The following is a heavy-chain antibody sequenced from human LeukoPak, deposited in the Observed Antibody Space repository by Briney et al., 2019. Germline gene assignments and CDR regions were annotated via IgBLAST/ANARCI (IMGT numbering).Heavy chain of an antibody. CDR2: IYYSGST. CDR1: GGSISSSSYY. V-gene: IGHV4-39*07. Sequence: SETLSLTCTVSGGSISSSSYYWGWIRQPPGKGLEWIGSIYYSGSTYYNPSLKSRVTISVDTSKNQFSLKLSSVTAADTAVYYCARTRGPAAILNWFDPWGQGTLVTVSS. J-gene: IGHJ5*02. CDR3: ARTRGPAAILNWFDP. D-gene: IGHD2-2*02.